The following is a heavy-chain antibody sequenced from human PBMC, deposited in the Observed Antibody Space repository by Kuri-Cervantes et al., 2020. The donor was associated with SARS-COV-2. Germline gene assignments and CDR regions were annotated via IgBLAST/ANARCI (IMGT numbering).Heavy chain of an antibody. CDR1: GYTFTSYD. Sequence: ASVKVSCKASGYTFTSYDINWVRQATGQGLEWMGWMNPNSGNTGYAQKFQGRVTMTRNTSISTAYMELSSLRSKDTAVYYCARHYAFGAHPAKDAFDIWGQGTMVTVSS. D-gene: IGHD3-16*01. J-gene: IGHJ3*02. V-gene: IGHV1-8*01. CDR3: ARHYAFGAHPAKDAFDI. CDR2: MNPNSGNT.